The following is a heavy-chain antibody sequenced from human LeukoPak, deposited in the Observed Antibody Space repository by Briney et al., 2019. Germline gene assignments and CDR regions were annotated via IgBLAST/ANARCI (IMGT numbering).Heavy chain of an antibody. J-gene: IGHJ4*02. D-gene: IGHD2-2*01. CDR3: ARGVRADIVVVPAAPDFDY. V-gene: IGHV3-33*01. Sequence: GGSLRLSCAASGFTFSSYGTHWVRQVPGKGLEWVAVIWYDGSNKYYADSVKGRFTISRDNSKNTLYLQMNSLRAEDTAVYYCARGVRADIVVVPAAPDFDYWGQGTLVTVSS. CDR2: IWYDGSNK. CDR1: GFTFSSYG.